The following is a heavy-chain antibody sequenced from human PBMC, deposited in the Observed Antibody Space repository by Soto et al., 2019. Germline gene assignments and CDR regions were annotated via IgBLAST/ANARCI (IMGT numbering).Heavy chain of an antibody. J-gene: IGHJ4*02. Sequence: GGSLRLSCAASGFPFSNYEMNWVRQAPGKGLEWVAVIWYDGSNKYYADSVKGRFTISRDNSKNTLYLQMNSLRAEDTAVYYCARDRDYGGNDYHFDYWGQGTLVTVSS. D-gene: IGHD4-17*01. V-gene: IGHV3-33*08. CDR1: GFPFSNYE. CDR2: IWYDGSNK. CDR3: ARDRDYGGNDYHFDY.